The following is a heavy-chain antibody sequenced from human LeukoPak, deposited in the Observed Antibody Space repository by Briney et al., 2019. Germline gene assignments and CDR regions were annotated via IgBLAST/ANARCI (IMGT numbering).Heavy chain of an antibody. V-gene: IGHV3-30*04. CDR3: ARERASCYFDY. Sequence: GGSLRLSCADSGFTFSTYTMHWFRQAPGSGLEWVAVISNDGSYINYIDSVRGRFTISRDNSRSTLYLQMDSLRAEDTAVYFCARERASCYFDYWGQGTLVTVSS. CDR2: ISNDGSYI. J-gene: IGHJ4*02. CDR1: GFTFSTYT. D-gene: IGHD2-2*01.